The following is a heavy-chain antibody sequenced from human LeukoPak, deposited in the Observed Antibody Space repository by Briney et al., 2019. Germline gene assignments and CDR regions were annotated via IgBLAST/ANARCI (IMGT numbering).Heavy chain of an antibody. Sequence: GGSLRLSCAASGFTFSSYWMSWVRQAPGKGLEWVANIKQDGSEKYYVDSVKGRFTISRDNAKNSLYLQMNSLRAEDTAVYYCAREVLSVARPFDYWGQGTLVTVSS. D-gene: IGHD6-19*01. CDR3: AREVLSVARPFDY. V-gene: IGHV3-7*01. CDR2: IKQDGSEK. J-gene: IGHJ4*02. CDR1: GFTFSSYW.